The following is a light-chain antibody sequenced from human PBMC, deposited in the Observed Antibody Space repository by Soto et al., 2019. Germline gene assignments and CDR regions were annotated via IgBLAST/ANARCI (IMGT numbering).Light chain of an antibody. CDR3: QQYDSFSKT. Sequence: DIQMTQSPSTLSASVGDRVTITCRTSQSIRSWLAWYQQKPGKAPQLLIYDASNLESGIPSRFSVSGSGTEFTLAISSLQPDDFATYYCQQYDSFSKTFGRGTKVEVK. CDR1: QSIRSW. V-gene: IGKV1-5*01. J-gene: IGKJ1*01. CDR2: DAS.